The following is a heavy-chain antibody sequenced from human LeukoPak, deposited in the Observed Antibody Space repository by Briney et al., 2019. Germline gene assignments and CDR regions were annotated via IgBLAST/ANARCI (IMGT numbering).Heavy chain of an antibody. V-gene: IGHV4-59*01. CDR2: IYHSGST. CDR1: GGSISSYY. Sequence: SETLSLTCTVSGGSISSYYWSWIRQPPGKGLEWIGYIYHSGSTKYNPSLKSRVTISVDTSKSQFSLKMSSVTAADTAVYYCARDGYSGNDGLWGQGTLVTVSS. CDR3: ARDGYSGNDGL. J-gene: IGHJ4*02. D-gene: IGHD5-12*01.